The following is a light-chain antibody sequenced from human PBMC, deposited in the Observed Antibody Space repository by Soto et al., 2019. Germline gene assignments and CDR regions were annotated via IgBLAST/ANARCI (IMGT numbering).Light chain of an antibody. V-gene: IGKV1-8*01. CDR2: AAS. CDR3: QQYSTYPFT. CDR1: QGVSSY. Sequence: ATRMTQSPSSFSASTGDRVNITCRADQGVSSYLAWYQQKPGRAPKLLIYAASTLQSGVPSTYIGSGSGTDFTLTISCLQSEDFATYVCQQYSTYPFTFGPGTKVDVK. J-gene: IGKJ3*01.